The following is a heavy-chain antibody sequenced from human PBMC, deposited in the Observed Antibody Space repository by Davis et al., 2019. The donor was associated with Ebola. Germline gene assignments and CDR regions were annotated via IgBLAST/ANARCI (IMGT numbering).Heavy chain of an antibody. Sequence: GESLKIPCAASGFIISDAWMNWFRQAPGKGLEWVGRVKGKTDGGKIDYAAPVKGRIIISRDDSKNTVNLQMNSLTTEDTAVYYCAADLGGGYRRFDPWGQGTLVTVSS. CDR3: AADLGGGYRRFDP. CDR2: VKGKTDGGKI. V-gene: IGHV3-15*05. CDR1: GFIISDAW. D-gene: IGHD5-24*01. J-gene: IGHJ5*02.